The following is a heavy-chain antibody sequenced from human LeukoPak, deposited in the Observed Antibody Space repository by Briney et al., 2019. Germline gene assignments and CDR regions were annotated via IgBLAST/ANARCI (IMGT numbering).Heavy chain of an antibody. Sequence: GGSLRLSCAASGFTFSSYSMNWVRQAPGKGLEWVSSISSSSSYIYYADSVKGRFTISRDNAKNSLYLQMNSLRAEDTAVYYCAREGGLQHHFDYWGQGTLVTVSS. J-gene: IGHJ4*02. CDR2: ISSSSSYI. CDR1: GFTFSSYS. CDR3: AREGGLQHHFDY. V-gene: IGHV3-21*01. D-gene: IGHD4-11*01.